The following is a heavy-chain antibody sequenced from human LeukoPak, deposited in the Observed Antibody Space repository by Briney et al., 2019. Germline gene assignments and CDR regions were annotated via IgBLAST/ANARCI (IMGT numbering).Heavy chain of an antibody. J-gene: IGHJ4*02. CDR3: ARVSDISVAAYFDY. V-gene: IGHV3-21*04. CDR1: GFTFSSYS. Sequence: GGSLRLSCAASGFTFSSYSMNWVRQAPGKGLEWVSSISSSSSYIYYADSVKGRFTISRDNAKNSPYLQMNSLRAEDTALYYCARVSDISVAAYFDYWGQGTLVTVSS. CDR2: ISSSSSYI. D-gene: IGHD6-19*01.